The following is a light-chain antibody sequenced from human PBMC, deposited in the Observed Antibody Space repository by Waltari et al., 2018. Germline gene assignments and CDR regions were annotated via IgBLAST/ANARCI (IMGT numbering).Light chain of an antibody. V-gene: IGLV1-44*01. CDR1: ASNIGDNV. J-gene: IGLJ3*02. CDR2: RNE. CDR3: ATWDDSPNGHWV. Sequence: QSVLTQPPSASGTPGQRVTISCSGRASNIGDNVVNWYPQFPGKAPKLVIYRNEQQPSGVPDLISGAKSGTSDCLAISGLQAEDEADYYCATWDDSPNGHWVFGGGTKVTVL.